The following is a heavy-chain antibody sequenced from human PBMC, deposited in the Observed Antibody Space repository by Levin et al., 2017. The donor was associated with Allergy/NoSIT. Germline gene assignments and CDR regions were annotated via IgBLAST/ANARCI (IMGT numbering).Heavy chain of an antibody. V-gene: IGHV4-39*01. Sequence: SQTLSLPCTVSGGSIRSTSYYWGWIRQPPGKGLEWIGTIYYTGSTYFNPFLKSRVTISVDTSRNQFSLKLSSVTAADTAVYYCASRLDTPLVPLYYFDYWGQGTLGTVSS. CDR3: ASRLDTPLVPLYYFDY. CDR2: IYYTGST. CDR1: GGSIRSTSYY. J-gene: IGHJ4*02. D-gene: IGHD5-18*01.